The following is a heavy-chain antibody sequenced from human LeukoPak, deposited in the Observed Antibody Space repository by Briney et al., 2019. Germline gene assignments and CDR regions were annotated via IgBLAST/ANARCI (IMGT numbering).Heavy chain of an antibody. V-gene: IGHV1-2*02. CDR2: INPNSGGT. CDR3: AREIGRYCTNGVCREYYYYYYDMDV. CDR1: GYTFTGYY. Sequence: ASVKVSCKASGYTFTGYYMHWVRQAPGQGLEWMGWINPNSGGTNYAQKFQGRVTMTRNTSISTAYMELSSLRSEDTAVYYCAREIGRYCTNGVCREYYYYYYDMDVWGQGTTVTVSS. J-gene: IGHJ6*02. D-gene: IGHD2-8*01.